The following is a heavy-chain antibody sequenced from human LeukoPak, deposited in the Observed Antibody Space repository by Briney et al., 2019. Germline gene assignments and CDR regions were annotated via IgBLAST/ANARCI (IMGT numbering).Heavy chain of an antibody. V-gene: IGHV4-30-4*01. CDR3: ARVVRPATTTYYFDY. CDR1: GGSVSSENYY. Sequence: PSQTLSLTCTVSGGSVSSENYYWSWIRQPPGKGLEWIGYIYYSGSTYYNPSLKSRVIISLDTSKNQFSLKLSSVTAADTAVYFCARVVRPATTTYYFDYWGQGVLVTVSS. J-gene: IGHJ4*02. CDR2: IYYSGST. D-gene: IGHD4-17*01.